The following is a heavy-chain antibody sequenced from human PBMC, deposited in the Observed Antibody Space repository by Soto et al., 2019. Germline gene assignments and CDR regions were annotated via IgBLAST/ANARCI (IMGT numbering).Heavy chain of an antibody. CDR1: GGTFSSYA. V-gene: IGHV1-69*13. Sequence: SVKVSCKASGGTFSSYAISWVRQAPGQGLEWMGGIIPIFGTANYAQKFQGRVTITAGESTSTAYMELSSLRPEDTAVYYCARELGVNDAFDIWGQGTMVTVS. CDR3: ARELGVNDAFDI. CDR2: IIPIFGTA. D-gene: IGHD1-26*01. J-gene: IGHJ3*02.